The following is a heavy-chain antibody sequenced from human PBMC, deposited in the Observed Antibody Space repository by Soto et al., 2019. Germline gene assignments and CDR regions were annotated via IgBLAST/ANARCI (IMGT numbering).Heavy chain of an antibody. J-gene: IGHJ4*02. Sequence: GGSLRLSCAASGFTFDDYAMHWVRQAPGKGLEWVSGISWNSGSIGYADSVKGRFTISRDNAKNSLYLQMNSLRAEDTALYYCAKDMSYGYCSSTSCSLSVWGQGTLVTVSS. CDR1: GFTFDDYA. D-gene: IGHD2-2*01. V-gene: IGHV3-9*01. CDR3: AKDMSYGYCSSTSCSLSV. CDR2: ISWNSGSI.